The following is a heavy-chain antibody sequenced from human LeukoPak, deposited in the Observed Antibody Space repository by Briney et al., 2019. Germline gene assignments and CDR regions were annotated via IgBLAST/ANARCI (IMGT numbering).Heavy chain of an antibody. Sequence: GASVKVSCKASGYTFTSYGISWVRQAPGQGLEWMGGISAYNGNTNYAQKLQGRVTMTTDTSTSTAYMELRSLRSDDTAVYYCARDKYSSSWLYNWFDPWGQGTLVTVSS. J-gene: IGHJ5*02. V-gene: IGHV1-18*01. CDR1: GYTFTSYG. D-gene: IGHD6-13*01. CDR2: ISAYNGNT. CDR3: ARDKYSSSWLYNWFDP.